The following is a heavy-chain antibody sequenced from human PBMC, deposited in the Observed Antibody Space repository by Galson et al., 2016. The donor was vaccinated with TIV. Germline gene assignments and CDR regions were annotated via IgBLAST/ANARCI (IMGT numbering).Heavy chain of an antibody. Sequence: SVKVSCKASGYTFTRHDINWVRQATGQGLEWMGWVNPNSGYTVYAQKFQGRVSMTRDTSITTAYLELSSLTSDDAAVYFCARDGSGSTDFDSWGQGTLLTGSS. J-gene: IGHJ4*02. CDR3: ARDGSGSTDFDS. CDR1: GYTFTRHD. V-gene: IGHV1-8*01. CDR2: VNPNSGYT. D-gene: IGHD3-10*01.